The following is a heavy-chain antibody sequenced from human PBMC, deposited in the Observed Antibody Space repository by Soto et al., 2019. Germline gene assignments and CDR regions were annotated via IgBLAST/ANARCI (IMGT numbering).Heavy chain of an antibody. D-gene: IGHD3-10*01. Sequence: QVQLVQSGAEEKKPGASVKVSCKASGYTFSDYAIHWVRQAPGQRPEWMGWINAGNGNTKYSQKFQGRVTITRDTSASAAHMALRSLRSEDTAVYYCARGTPGGFAPWGQGTLVTVSS. CDR3: ARGTPGGFAP. CDR2: INAGNGNT. J-gene: IGHJ5*02. CDR1: GYTFSDYA. V-gene: IGHV1-3*05.